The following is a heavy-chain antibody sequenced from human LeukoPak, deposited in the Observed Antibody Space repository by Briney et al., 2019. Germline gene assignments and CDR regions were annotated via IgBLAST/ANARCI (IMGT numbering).Heavy chain of an antibody. V-gene: IGHV2-70*01. CDR2: IDWDDDK. CDR1: GFSLSTHGMC. CDR3: ALMGVGATSGAFDI. Sequence: SGPALVKPTQTLTLTCTFSGFSLSTHGMCVSWIRQPPGKALEWLALIDWDDDKYYSTSLKTRLTISKDTSKNQVVLTMASMDPVDTATYYCALMGVGATSGAFDIWGQGTMVTVSS. D-gene: IGHD1-26*01. J-gene: IGHJ3*02.